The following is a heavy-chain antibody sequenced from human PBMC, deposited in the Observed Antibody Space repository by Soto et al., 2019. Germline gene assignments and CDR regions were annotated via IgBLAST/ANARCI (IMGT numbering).Heavy chain of an antibody. CDR3: TRHSSGWYSSAFDI. CDR1: GFTFSGSA. D-gene: IGHD6-19*01. CDR2: IRSKANSYAT. V-gene: IGHV3-73*01. Sequence: VVSMRLSWAAAGFTFSGSAMHWVRQASGKGLEWVGRIRSKANSYATAYAASVKGRFTISRDDSKNTAYLQMNSLKTEDTAVYYCTRHSSGWYSSAFDIWGQGTMVTVSS. J-gene: IGHJ3*02.